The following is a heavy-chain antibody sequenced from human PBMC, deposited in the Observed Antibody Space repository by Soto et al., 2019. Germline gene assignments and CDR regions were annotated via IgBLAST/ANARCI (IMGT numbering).Heavy chain of an antibody. Sequence: QVQPQQWGTGLLKPSETLSLTCAVYGGSFSTYYWNWIRQPPGKGLEWIGEINHSGNTQYNPSLKSRVTMSLETSKNQFSLKLTSVTAAATAVYSCFGWLGSNWLDPWGQGTLVTVSS. J-gene: IGHJ5*02. V-gene: IGHV4-34*01. D-gene: IGHD3-22*01. CDR1: GGSFSTYY. CDR2: INHSGNT. CDR3: FGWLGSNWLDP.